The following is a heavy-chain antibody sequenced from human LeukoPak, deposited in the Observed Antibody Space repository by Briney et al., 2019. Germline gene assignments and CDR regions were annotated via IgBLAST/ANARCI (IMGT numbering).Heavy chain of an antibody. CDR3: AVHRLVRGVIY. CDR1: GGSISSYY. D-gene: IGHD3-10*01. V-gene: IGHV4-59*01. J-gene: IGHJ4*02. Sequence: SETLSLTCTVSGGSISSYYWSWIRQPPGKGLEWIGYIYYSGSTNYNPSLKSRVTISGDTSKNQFSLKLSSGTAADTAVYYCAVHRLVRGVIYWGLGTLVTVSS. CDR2: IYYSGST.